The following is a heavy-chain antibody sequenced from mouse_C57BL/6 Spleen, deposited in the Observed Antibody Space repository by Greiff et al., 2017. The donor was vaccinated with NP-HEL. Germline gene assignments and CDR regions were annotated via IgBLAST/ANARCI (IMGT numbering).Heavy chain of an antibody. CDR1: GYTFTSYW. D-gene: IGHD2-4*01. CDR2: IYTSDSET. CDR3: ARSDYDEGAGFAY. V-gene: IGHV1-61*01. J-gene: IGHJ3*01. Sequence: VQLQQSGAELVRPGSSVKLSCKASGYTFTSYWMDWVKQRPGQGLEWIGNIYTSDSETHYNQKFKDKATLTVDKSSSTAYMQLSSLTSEDSAVYYCARSDYDEGAGFAYWGQGTLVTVAA.